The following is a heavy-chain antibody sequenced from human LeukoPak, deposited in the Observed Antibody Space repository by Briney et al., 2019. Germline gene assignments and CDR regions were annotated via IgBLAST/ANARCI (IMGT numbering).Heavy chain of an antibody. D-gene: IGHD6-13*01. V-gene: IGHV4-61*01. CDR3: ARGYSSIRGWFDP. J-gene: IGHJ5*02. CDR2: IYYSGST. CDR1: GGSVSSGSYY. Sequence: SETLSLTCTVSGGSVSSGSYYWNWIRQPPGKGLEWIGYIYYSGSTNYNPSLNSRVTISLDTSKNQFSLKLSSVTTADTAVFYCARGYSSIRGWFDPWGQGTPVTVSS.